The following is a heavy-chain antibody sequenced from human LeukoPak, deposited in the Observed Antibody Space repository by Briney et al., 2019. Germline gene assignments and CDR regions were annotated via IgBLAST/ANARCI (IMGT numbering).Heavy chain of an antibody. CDR2: IYYSGST. J-gene: IGHJ5*02. Sequence: SETLSLTCTVSGGSISSYYWSWIRQPPGKGLEWIGSIYYSGSTYYNPSLKSRVTISVDTSKNQFSLKLSSVTAADTAVYYCARLTSAVAGSPNPWGQGTLVTVSS. D-gene: IGHD6-19*01. CDR1: GGSISSYY. CDR3: ARLTSAVAGSPNP. V-gene: IGHV4-59*05.